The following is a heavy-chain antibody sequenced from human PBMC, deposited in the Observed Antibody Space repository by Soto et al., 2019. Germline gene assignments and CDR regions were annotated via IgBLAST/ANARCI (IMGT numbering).Heavy chain of an antibody. D-gene: IGHD1-26*01. Sequence: PWWSLGLAXACCGVSFSIYAINWVRKDPGKGLEWRAYITGPSTTISYRDGVKGRFTISRDNAKRSLFLQLDRLRDDDTAVYYCARCREPGVHYGLGVWGPGTTVTVSS. CDR2: ITGPSTTI. CDR1: GVSFSIYA. J-gene: IGHJ6*02. V-gene: IGHV3-48*02. CDR3: ARCREPGVHYGLGV.